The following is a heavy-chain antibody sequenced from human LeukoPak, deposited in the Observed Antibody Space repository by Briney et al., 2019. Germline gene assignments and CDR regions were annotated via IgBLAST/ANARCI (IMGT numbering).Heavy chain of an antibody. V-gene: IGHV4-30-4*08. J-gene: IGHJ3*02. CDR3: AREVIETAEGDGFDI. Sequence: SQTLSLTCTVSGGSISSGNYFWSWVRQPPGEGLQWIGYIHYSGNVYYNLALKGRVVISVDTSKNQFSLRLSSVTAADTATYYCAREVIETAEGDGFDIWGQGTMVTVSS. CDR2: IHYSGNV. D-gene: IGHD2-2*01. CDR1: GGSISSGNYF.